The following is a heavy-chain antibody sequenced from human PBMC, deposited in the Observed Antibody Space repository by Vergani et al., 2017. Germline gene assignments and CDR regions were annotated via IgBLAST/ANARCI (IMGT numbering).Heavy chain of an antibody. D-gene: IGHD6-19*01. V-gene: IGHV4-61*02. CDR2: IYTSGNT. J-gene: IGHJ3*01. CDR3: ARDTAVADDVFDL. CDR1: GTSVSSGTHY. Sequence: QVQLQESGPGLVRPSETLSLTCSVSGTSVSSGTHYWNWIRQPADKTLEWIGRIYTSGNTDYNPTLKSRITLSLVRSTNQVSLKVSSVTAADTAVYFCARDTAVADDVFDLWGQGTLVSVS.